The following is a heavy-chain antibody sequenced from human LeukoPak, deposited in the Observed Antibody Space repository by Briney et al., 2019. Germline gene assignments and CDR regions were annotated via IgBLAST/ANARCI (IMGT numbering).Heavy chain of an antibody. J-gene: IGHJ4*02. CDR1: GFTFSSYG. V-gene: IGHV3-30*03. Sequence: PGGSLRLSCAASGFTFSSYGMHWVRQAPGKGLEWVAVISYDGSNKYYADSVKGRFTISRDNSKNTLYLQMNSLRAEDTAVYYCASSSSWSRPPFDYWGQGTLVTVSS. CDR3: ASSSSWSRPPFDY. CDR2: ISYDGSNK. D-gene: IGHD6-13*01.